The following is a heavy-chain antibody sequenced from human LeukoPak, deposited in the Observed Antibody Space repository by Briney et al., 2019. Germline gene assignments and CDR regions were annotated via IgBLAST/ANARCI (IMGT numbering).Heavy chain of an antibody. J-gene: IGHJ4*02. CDR1: GFTLRGYA. V-gene: IGHV3-23*01. Sequence: PGGSLRLSCAASGFTLRGYATRWVRQAPGKGREGGSSITRSCCSTYYPHSVKGRFTISRDNSKNTLYLQMNSLRAEDTAVYYCANAAWLVTYYSDYWGQGTLVTVSS. CDR2: ITRSCCST. CDR3: ANAAWLVTYYSDY. D-gene: IGHD6-19*01.